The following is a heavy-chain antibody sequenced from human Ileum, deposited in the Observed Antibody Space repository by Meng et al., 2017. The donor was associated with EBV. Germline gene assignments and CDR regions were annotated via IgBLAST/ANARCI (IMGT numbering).Heavy chain of an antibody. Sequence: QRELQDSDPGRVKPSQTLSLTCTVSGGSIRSYYWSWIRQPPGKGLEWIGYIYYSGSTNYNPSLKSRVTISVDTSKNQFSLNLSSVTAADTAVYYCARGGWSLDYWGQGTLVTVSS. J-gene: IGHJ4*02. CDR1: GGSIRSYY. V-gene: IGHV4-59*08. CDR2: IYYSGST. CDR3: ARGGWSLDY. D-gene: IGHD2-15*01.